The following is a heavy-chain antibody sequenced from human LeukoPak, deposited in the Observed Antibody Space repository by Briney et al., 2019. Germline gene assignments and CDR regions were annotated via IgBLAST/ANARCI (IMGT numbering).Heavy chain of an antibody. CDR2: IYWNDDK. CDR3: AHEGYCSTASCYYFDH. J-gene: IGHJ4*02. V-gene: IGHV2-5*01. Sequence: SGPTLVNPTQTLTLTCTFSGFSLSTRGVGVRWIRQPPGKALEWLGIIYWNDDKRYSPSLKSRLTITKDTSKNQVVLTITNMDPVDTATYFCAHEGYCSTASCYYFDHWGQGTLVTASS. CDR1: GFSLSTRGVG. D-gene: IGHD2-2*01.